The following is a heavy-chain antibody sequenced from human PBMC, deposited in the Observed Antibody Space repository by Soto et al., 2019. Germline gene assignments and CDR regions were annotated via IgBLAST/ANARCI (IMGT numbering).Heavy chain of an antibody. D-gene: IGHD4-17*01. CDR2: IYYSGST. Sequence: PSETLSLTCTVYGDSMRSFYWSWIRQPPGNGLEWIGNIYYSGSTNYNPSRKSRVTMSVDMSRNQVSLKLSSVTAADTAVYYCTRVGGYYGDYPNFEYWGQGALVTVSS. V-gene: IGHV4-59*01. CDR3: TRVGGYYGDYPNFEY. J-gene: IGHJ4*02. CDR1: GDSMRSFY.